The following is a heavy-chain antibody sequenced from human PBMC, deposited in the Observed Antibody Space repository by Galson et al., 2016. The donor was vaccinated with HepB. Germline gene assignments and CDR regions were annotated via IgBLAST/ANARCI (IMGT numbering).Heavy chain of an antibody. CDR3: ARVPGSYQSFDY. CDR2: INSDGSST. V-gene: IGHV3-74*01. J-gene: IGHJ4*02. D-gene: IGHD1-26*01. Sequence: SLRLSCAASGFTFSSYSMNWVRQAPGKGLVWVSRINSDGSSTSYADSVKGRFTISRDNAKNTLYLQMNSLRAEDTAVYYCARVPGSYQSFDYWGQGTLVTVSS. CDR1: GFTFSSYS.